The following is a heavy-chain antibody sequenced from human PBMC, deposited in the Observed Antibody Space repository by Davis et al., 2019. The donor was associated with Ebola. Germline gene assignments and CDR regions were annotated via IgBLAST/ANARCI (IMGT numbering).Heavy chain of an antibody. V-gene: IGHV4-34*01. CDR1: GGSFSGYY. Sequence: PSETLSLTCAVYGGSFSGYYWSWIRQPPGKGLEWIGEINHSGSTTYNPSLKSRVTISIDTSKNQFSLKLSSVTAADTAVYYCARDIGVAATPDYWGQGTLVTVSS. J-gene: IGHJ4*02. CDR2: INHSGST. CDR3: ARDIGVAATPDY. D-gene: IGHD2-15*01.